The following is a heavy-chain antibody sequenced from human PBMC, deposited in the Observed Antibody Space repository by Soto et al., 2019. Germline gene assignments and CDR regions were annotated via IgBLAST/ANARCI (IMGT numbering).Heavy chain of an antibody. V-gene: IGHV3-11*06. CDR1: GFTFSNYY. CDR3: ARGEDITLAGSSNWCDP. Sequence: QVQLVESGGGLVKPGGALRLSCAASGFTFSNYYMSWVRQAPGKGLEWVSLISSSSSYTKYAASVKGRFTISRDNDKKSLYLQMNSLRVEDTAVYYCARGEDITLAGSSNWCDPWGQGTLVTVSS. D-gene: IGHD6-19*01. J-gene: IGHJ5*02. CDR2: ISSSSSYT.